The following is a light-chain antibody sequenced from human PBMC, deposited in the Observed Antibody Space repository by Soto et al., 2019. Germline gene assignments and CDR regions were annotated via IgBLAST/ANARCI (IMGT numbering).Light chain of an antibody. Sequence: QSALTQPASVSGSPGQSITISCTGASSDVGRYSLVSWYQHHPGKAPNLVIYEDNKWPSGVPNRFSGSKSGNTASLTISGLQAEDEADYYCCSYAGSGSYVFGTGTKVTVL. V-gene: IGLV2-23*01. CDR3: CSYAGSGSYV. J-gene: IGLJ1*01. CDR2: EDN. CDR1: SSDVGRYSL.